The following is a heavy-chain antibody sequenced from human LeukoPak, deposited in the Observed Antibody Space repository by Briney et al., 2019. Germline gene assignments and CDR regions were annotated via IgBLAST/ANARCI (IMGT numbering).Heavy chain of an antibody. CDR2: IYHSGST. J-gene: IGHJ4*02. D-gene: IGHD4-17*01. V-gene: IGHV4-30-2*01. Sequence: PSETLSLTCAVSGGPISSGGYSWSWIRQPPGKGLEWIGYIYHSGSTYYNPSLKSRVTISVDTSKNQFSLKLSSVTAADTAVYYCASATVTTAFDYWGQGTLVTVSS. CDR3: ASATVTTAFDY. CDR1: GGPISSGGYS.